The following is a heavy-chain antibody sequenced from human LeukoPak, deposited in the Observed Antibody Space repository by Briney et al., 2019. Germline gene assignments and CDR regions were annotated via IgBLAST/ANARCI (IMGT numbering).Heavy chain of an antibody. CDR1: GFTFTNYG. CDR3: AREGYDFWGVYMDV. J-gene: IGHJ6*03. V-gene: IGHV3-23*01. CDR2: ISAGGGST. D-gene: IGHD3-3*01. Sequence: GGSLRLSCAASGFTFTNYGMTWVRQAPGKGLEWVSSISAGGGSTYYADSVKGRFTISRDNAKNSLYLQMNSLRAEDTAVYYCAREGYDFWGVYMDVWGKGTTVTVSS.